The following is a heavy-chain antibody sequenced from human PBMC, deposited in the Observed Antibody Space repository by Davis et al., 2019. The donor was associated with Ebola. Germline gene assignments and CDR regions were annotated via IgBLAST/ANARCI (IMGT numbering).Heavy chain of an antibody. V-gene: IGHV7-4-1*02. D-gene: IGHD1-26*01. J-gene: IGHJ4*02. CDR2: INTNTGNP. CDR3: ARGSYSGY. CDR1: AYTFTSYD. Sequence: ASVQVSCKASAYTFTSYDINCVRQATGQGLEWMGWINTNTGNPTYAQGFTGRFVFSLDTSVSTAYLQISSLKAEDTAVYYCARGSYSGYWGQGTLVTVSS.